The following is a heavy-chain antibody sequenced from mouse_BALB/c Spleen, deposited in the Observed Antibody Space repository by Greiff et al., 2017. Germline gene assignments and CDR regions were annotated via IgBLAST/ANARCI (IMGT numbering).Heavy chain of an antibody. D-gene: IGHD2-10*02. CDR1: GFTFSNYW. CDR3: TRPQYGNYEDAMDY. Sequence: DVKLQESGGGLVQPGGSMKLSCVASGFTFSNYWMNWVRQSPEKGLEWVAEIRLKSNNYATHYAESVKGRFTISRDDSKSSVYLQMNNLRAEDTGIYYCTRPQYGNYEDAMDYWGQGTSVTVSS. CDR2: IRLKSNNYAT. J-gene: IGHJ4*01. V-gene: IGHV6-6*02.